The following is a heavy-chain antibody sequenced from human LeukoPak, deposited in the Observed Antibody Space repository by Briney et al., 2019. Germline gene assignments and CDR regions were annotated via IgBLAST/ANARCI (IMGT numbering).Heavy chain of an antibody. CDR1: GFTFSSYA. CDR2: ISSNGGST. Sequence: PGGSLRLSCAASGFTFSSYAMHWVRQAPGKGLEYVSAISSNGGSTYYANSVKGRFTISRDNSKNTLYLQMNSLRAEDTAVYYCAKFQAVSVDAFDIWGQGTMVTVSS. CDR3: AKFQAVSVDAFDI. V-gene: IGHV3-64*01. J-gene: IGHJ3*02.